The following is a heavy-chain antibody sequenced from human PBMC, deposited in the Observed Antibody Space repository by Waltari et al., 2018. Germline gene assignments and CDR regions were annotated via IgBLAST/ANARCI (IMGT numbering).Heavy chain of an antibody. CDR3: TRAVRGSWYFDY. J-gene: IGHJ4*02. Sequence: QVQLQESGPGLVKPSETLSLTCTVSGGSISSYYWSWIRQPPGKGLEWLGYIYYSGSTNYNPSLKSRVTISVDTSKNQFSLKLSSVTAADTAGYYCTRAVRGSWYFDYWGQGTLVTVSS. V-gene: IGHV4-59*01. D-gene: IGHD6-13*01. CDR1: GGSISSYY. CDR2: IYYSGST.